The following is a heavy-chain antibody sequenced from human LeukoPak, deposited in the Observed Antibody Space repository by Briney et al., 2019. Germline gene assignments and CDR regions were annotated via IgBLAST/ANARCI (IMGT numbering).Heavy chain of an antibody. CDR2: VSYDGSNK. D-gene: IGHD3-10*01. Sequence: GGSLRLSCATSGFTFSSHAIHWVRQAPGKGLEWVAVVSYDGSNKGYADSVKGRFTISRDNSKNTLYLQMYSLRPEDTAVYYCTRDASYFGDLLRDYGYYGMDVWGQGTTVTVSS. J-gene: IGHJ6*02. CDR1: GFTFSSHA. V-gene: IGHV3-30-3*01. CDR3: TRDASYFGDLLRDYGYYGMDV.